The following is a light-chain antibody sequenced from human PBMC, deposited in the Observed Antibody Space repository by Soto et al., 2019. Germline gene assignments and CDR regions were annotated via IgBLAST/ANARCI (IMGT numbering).Light chain of an antibody. CDR1: QSISSW. Sequence: DIQMTQSPSTLSASVGDRVTITCRASQSISSWLAWYQQKPGKAPKLLIYKASSLESGVPSRFSGSGSGTEFTLTITGLQPDDFAIYYCQNYNGPPWTFGQGTKVDIK. CDR3: QNYNGPPWT. V-gene: IGKV1-5*03. J-gene: IGKJ1*01. CDR2: KAS.